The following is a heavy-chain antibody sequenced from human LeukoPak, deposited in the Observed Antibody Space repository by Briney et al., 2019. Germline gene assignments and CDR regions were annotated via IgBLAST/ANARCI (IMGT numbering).Heavy chain of an antibody. CDR3: ARVRDLAYFDY. CDR1: GYTFTGYY. D-gene: IGHD2-21*02. CDR2: INPNTGGT. J-gene: IGHJ4*02. V-gene: IGHV1-2*02. Sequence: ASVKVSCKTSGYTFTGYYMHWVRQAPGQGLEWMGWINPNTGGTNYAQKFQGRVTMTRDTSISTAYMELSRLRSDDTAVYYCARVRDLAYFDYWGQGTLVTVSS.